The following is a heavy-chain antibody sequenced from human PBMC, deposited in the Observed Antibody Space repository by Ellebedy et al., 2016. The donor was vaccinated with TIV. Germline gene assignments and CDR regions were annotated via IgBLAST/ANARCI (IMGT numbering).Heavy chain of an antibody. CDR2: IWYDGSNK. J-gene: IGHJ6*02. CDR1: GFTFSSYG. D-gene: IGHD3-10*01. Sequence: GGSLRLXCAASGFTFSSYGMHWVRQAPGKGLEWVAVIWYDGSNKYYADSVKGRFTISRDNSKNTLYLQMNSLRAEDTAVYYCARGFGDYYYYGMDVWGQGTTVTVSS. V-gene: IGHV3-33*01. CDR3: ARGFGDYYYYGMDV.